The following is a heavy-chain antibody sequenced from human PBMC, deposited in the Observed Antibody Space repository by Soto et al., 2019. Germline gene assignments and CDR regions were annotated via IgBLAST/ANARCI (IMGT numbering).Heavy chain of an antibody. Sequence: TLSLTCSVSGGSISTGVWYWSWVREHPGKGLEWIGDIYYRGTTSYNPSLGSRVTISRDTSKNQVSLKLNSVTAADTAVYYCARVSAGGTRWFDSWGQGSRVT. V-gene: IGHV4-31*03. D-gene: IGHD6-13*01. CDR3: ARVSAGGTRWFDS. CDR2: IYYRGTT. CDR1: GGSISTGVWY. J-gene: IGHJ5*01.